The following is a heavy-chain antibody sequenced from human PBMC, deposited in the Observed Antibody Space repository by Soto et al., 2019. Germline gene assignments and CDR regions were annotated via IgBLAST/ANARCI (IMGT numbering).Heavy chain of an antibody. J-gene: IGHJ4*02. CDR2: IYYSGST. CDR3: AIALAAAVYSFDY. V-gene: IGHV4-39*01. D-gene: IGHD6-13*01. Sequence: PSETLSLTCTVSGGSISSTDYYWGWIRQPPGKGLEWIGSIYYSGSTFYNPSLKSRVTISVDTSKNQFSLKLSSVTAADTAVYYCAIALAAAVYSFDYWGQGTVVTHSS. CDR1: GGSISSTDYY.